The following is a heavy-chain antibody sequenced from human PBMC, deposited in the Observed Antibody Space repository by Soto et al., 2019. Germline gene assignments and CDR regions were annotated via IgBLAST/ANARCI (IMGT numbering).Heavy chain of an antibody. CDR1: GYSFTNHG. CDR2: INAGNGQT. V-gene: IGHV1-3*01. CDR3: ARGSSSWENYYFYGLDV. D-gene: IGHD6-13*01. Sequence: QVQLVQSGAEVKKPGASVKLSCKASGYSFTNHGIHWVRQAPGQRPEWMGWINAGNGQTKYSQRFQGRVTITRDTSASTAHLDLTSLTSGDTGVYYCARGSSSWENYYFYGLDVWGQGTTVTVSS. J-gene: IGHJ6*02.